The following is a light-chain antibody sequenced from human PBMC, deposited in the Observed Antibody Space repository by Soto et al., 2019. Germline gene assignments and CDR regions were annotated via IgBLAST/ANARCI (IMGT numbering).Light chain of an antibody. CDR2: DAS. J-gene: IGKJ5*01. CDR1: QSVSSY. Sequence: DIVLTQSSGTLSLSPGDRASVSCRASQSVSSYLAWYQQKPGQAPRLLIYDASNRATGIPARFSGSGSGTDFTLTISSLEPEDFAVYYCQQRSNWPRTFGQGTRLEI. CDR3: QQRSNWPRT. V-gene: IGKV3-11*01.